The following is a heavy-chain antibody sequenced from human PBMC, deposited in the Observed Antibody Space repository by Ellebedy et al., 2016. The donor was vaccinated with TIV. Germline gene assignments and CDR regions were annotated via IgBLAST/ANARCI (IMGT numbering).Heavy chain of an antibody. J-gene: IGHJ3*01. D-gene: IGHD3-10*01. CDR3: AKQEFDAFNV. CDR2: IWDDGSNR. CDR1: GSRINTYG. V-gene: IGHV3-33*03. Sequence: GGSLRLXXAASGSRINTYGIHWVRQAPGKGLEWVAVIWDDGSNRYYADYVKGRFTISSDRSNNIVYLQMDSLRAEDTAVYYGAKQEFDAFNVWGQGTVVTV.